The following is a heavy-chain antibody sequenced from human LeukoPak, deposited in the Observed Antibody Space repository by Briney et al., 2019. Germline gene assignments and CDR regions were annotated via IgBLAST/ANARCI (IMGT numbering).Heavy chain of an antibody. CDR1: GFLLDDYA. V-gene: IGHV3-9*01. J-gene: IGHJ5*02. CDR2: ISWNSGSI. Sequence: LGGSLRLSCAVSGFLLDDYAMHWARQAPGKGLVWVSSISWNSGSIGYADSVKGRFTISRDNAKNSLYLQMNSLRTEDTALYYCAKDAAPILWFGKNWFDPWGQGTLVTVSS. CDR3: AKDAAPILWFGKNWFDP. D-gene: IGHD3-10*01.